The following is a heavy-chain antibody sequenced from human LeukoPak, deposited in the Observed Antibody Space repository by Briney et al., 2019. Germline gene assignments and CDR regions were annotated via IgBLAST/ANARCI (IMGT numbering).Heavy chain of an antibody. CDR1: GGSFSGYY. CDR3: ARGGGLSYYFDY. Sequence: SETLSLTCAVYGGSFSGYYWSWIRQPPGKGLEWIGEINHSGSTNYNPSLKSRVTISVGTSKSQFSLKLNSVTAADTAVYYCARGGGLSYYFDYWGQGILVTVSS. CDR2: INHSGST. J-gene: IGHJ4*02. V-gene: IGHV4-34*01. D-gene: IGHD2-15*01.